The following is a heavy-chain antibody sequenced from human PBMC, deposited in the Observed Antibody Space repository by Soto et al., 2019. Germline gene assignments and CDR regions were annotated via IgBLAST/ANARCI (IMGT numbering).Heavy chain of an antibody. J-gene: IGHJ6*02. Sequence: PGESLKISCKGSGYSFTSYWIGWVRQMPGKGLEWMGIIYPGDSDTRYSPSFQGQVTISADKSITTAYLQWSSLKASDTAMYYCAGGGVRGVITRTRDYYGMDVWGQGTTVTVSS. CDR2: IYPGDSDT. V-gene: IGHV5-51*01. CDR3: AGGGVRGVITRTRDYYGMDV. D-gene: IGHD3-10*01. CDR1: GYSFTSYW.